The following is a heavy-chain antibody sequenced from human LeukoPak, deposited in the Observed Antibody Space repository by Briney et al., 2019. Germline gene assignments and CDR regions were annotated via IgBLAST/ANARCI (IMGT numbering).Heavy chain of an antibody. CDR2: IKQDGSEK. D-gene: IGHD2-2*03. V-gene: IGHV3-7*03. Sequence: PGGSLRLSCAASGFTFSSYWMSWVRQAPGKGLEWVANIKQDGSEKYYVDSVKGRFTISRDSSTVFLQMNSLRDEDAAVYYCAKSAVPSSMDMFFDYWGPGTLVTVSS. CDR1: GFTFSSYW. CDR3: AKSAVPSSMDMFFDY. J-gene: IGHJ4*02.